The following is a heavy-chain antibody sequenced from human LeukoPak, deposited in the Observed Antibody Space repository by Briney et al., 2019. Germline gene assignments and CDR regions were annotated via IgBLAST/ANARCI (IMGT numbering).Heavy chain of an antibody. J-gene: IGHJ4*02. V-gene: IGHV4-30-2*01. CDR2: VYHGGST. Sequence: PSETLSLTCSVTGVSISSGVYYWSWIRQPPGKGLEWIGYVYHGGSTSYNPSLKSRVTMSVDTSNNLFSLKLASVTAADTAVYYCAREGSADARFDYWGQGTLVTVSS. CDR1: GVSISSGVYY. D-gene: IGHD3-10*01. CDR3: AREGSADARFDY.